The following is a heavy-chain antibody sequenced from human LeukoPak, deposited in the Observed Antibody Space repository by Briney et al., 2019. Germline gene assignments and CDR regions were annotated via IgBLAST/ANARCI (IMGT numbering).Heavy chain of an antibody. CDR2: ISYDGSNK. J-gene: IGHJ4*02. D-gene: IGHD2-2*01. V-gene: IGHV3-30-3*01. CDR1: GFTFSSYA. CDR3: ARGHLVPIDY. Sequence: GGSLRLSCAASGFTFSSYAMHWVRQAPGKGLEWVAVISYDGSNKYYADSVKGRFTISRDNSKNTLYLQMNSLRAEDTAVYYCARGHLVPIDYWGQGTLVTVSS.